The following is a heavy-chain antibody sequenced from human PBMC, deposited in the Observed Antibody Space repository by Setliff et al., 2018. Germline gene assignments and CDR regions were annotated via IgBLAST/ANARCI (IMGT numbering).Heavy chain of an antibody. CDR3: AKSPPGYYDSSGWHQRNYYMDV. D-gene: IGHD3-22*01. CDR2: INTNTGNP. V-gene: IGHV7-4-1*02. J-gene: IGHJ6*03. Sequence: ASVKVSCKASGYSFTSYAMNWVRQAPAQGLAWMGWINTNTGNPTYAQGFAGRFVFSLDTSVSTAYLQISSLKAEDTAVYYCAKSPPGYYDSSGWHQRNYYMDVWGKGTTVTVSS. CDR1: GYSFTSYA.